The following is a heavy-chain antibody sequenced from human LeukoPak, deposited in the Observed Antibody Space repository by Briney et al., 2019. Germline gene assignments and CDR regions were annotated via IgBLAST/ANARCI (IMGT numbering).Heavy chain of an antibody. Sequence: GRSLRLSCAASGFTFSSYGMHWVRQAPGKGLEWVAVIWYDGSNKYYADSVKGRLTISRDNSKNTLYLQMNSLRAEDTAVYYCARAWGMAKGLDYWGQGTLVTVFS. CDR3: ARAWGMAKGLDY. CDR1: GFTFSSYG. CDR2: IWYDGSNK. D-gene: IGHD3-16*01. J-gene: IGHJ4*02. V-gene: IGHV3-33*01.